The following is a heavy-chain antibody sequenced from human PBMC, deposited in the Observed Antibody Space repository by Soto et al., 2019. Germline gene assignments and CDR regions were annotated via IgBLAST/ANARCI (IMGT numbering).Heavy chain of an antibody. D-gene: IGHD3-22*01. CDR3: AREALSNYDSSGYYDY. V-gene: IGHV4-61*01. Sequence: PSETLSLTCTVSGGSVSSGSYYWSWIRQPPGKGLEWIGYIYYSGSTNYNPSLKSRVTISVDTSKNQFSLKLSSVTAADTAVYYCAREALSNYDSSGYYDYWGQGTLVTVSS. J-gene: IGHJ4*02. CDR1: GGSVSSGSYY. CDR2: IYYSGST.